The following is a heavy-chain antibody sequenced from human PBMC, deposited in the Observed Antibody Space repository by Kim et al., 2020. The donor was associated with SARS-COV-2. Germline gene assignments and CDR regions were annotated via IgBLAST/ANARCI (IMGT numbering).Heavy chain of an antibody. CDR1: GFTIGTHW. CDR2: INRDGSEK. V-gene: IGHV3-7*03. CDR3: AREPSVEAP. J-gene: IGHJ5*02. Sequence: GGSLRLSCAGSGFTIGTHWMTWVRQAPGKGPEWVANINRDGSEKNYVDSVKGRFSISRDNAKNSLYVQMDSLRAEDTALYYCAREPSVEAPWGQGILVTVSS.